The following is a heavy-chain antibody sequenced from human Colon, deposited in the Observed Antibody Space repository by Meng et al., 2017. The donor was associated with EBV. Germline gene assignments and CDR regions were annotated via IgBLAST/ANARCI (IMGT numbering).Heavy chain of an antibody. D-gene: IGHD3-10*01. J-gene: IGHJ1*01. CDR2: IPHRGSS. CDR1: GDSITNHNW. Sequence: QVQLRESGPALVKPSETLPLPCAVSGDSITNHNWWAWVRQPPGKGLEWIGEIPHRGSSAYNPSLKSRVSMSIDKSKNQFSLKLTSVTAADMAVYHCLRGSGGSVWGQGTLVTVSS. V-gene: IGHV4-4*02. CDR3: LRGSGGSV.